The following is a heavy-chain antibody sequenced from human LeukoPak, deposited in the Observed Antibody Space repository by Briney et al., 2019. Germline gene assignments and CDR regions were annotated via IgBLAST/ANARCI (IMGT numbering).Heavy chain of an antibody. V-gene: IGHV1-2*02. CDR3: ARPYYYDSSGGFDP. CDR1: GYTFTGYY. Sequence: ASVKVSCKASGYTFTGYYMHWVRQAPGQGLEWMGWINPNSGGTNYAQKFQGRVTMTRDTSISTAYMELSRLRSDDTAVYYCARPYYYDSSGGFDPWGQGTLVTVSS. D-gene: IGHD3-22*01. J-gene: IGHJ5*02. CDR2: INPNSGGT.